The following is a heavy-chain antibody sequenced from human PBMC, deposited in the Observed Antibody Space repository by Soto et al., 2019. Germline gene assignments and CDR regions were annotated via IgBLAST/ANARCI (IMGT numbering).Heavy chain of an antibody. D-gene: IGHD6-19*01. CDR1: GFTLSSHS. CDR3: ARDTGLRSSGWSYYFDF. Sequence: EVQLVESGGGMVQPGGSLRVSCAASGFTLSSHSMHWVRQAPGKGLEWVSYISGSGGTIYYADSVKGRFTISRDNAKNSLSVQMNSLRDGHTAVYFCARDTGLRSSGWSYYFDFWGQGTRVTVSS. J-gene: IGHJ4*02. V-gene: IGHV3-48*02. CDR2: ISGSGGTI.